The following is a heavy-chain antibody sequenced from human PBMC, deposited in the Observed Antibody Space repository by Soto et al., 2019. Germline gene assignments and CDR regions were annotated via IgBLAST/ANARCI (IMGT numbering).Heavy chain of an antibody. D-gene: IGHD3-10*02. CDR2: IYSGGST. Sequence: EVQLVESGGGLVQPGGSLRLSCAASGFTVSRNYMSWVRQAPGKGLEWVSVIYSGGSTYYADSVKGRFTISRDNSKNTLYLQMNSLRAEDTAVYYCARQDYLGSGSYGLDPWGQGTLVTVSS. V-gene: IGHV3-66*04. J-gene: IGHJ5*02. CDR3: ARQDYLGSGSYGLDP. CDR1: GFTVSRNY.